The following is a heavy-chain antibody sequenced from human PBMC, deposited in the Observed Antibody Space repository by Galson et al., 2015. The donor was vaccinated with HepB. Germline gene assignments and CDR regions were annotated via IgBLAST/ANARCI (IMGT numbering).Heavy chain of an antibody. CDR2: IWYDGSNK. J-gene: IGHJ6*02. Sequence: SLRLSCAASGFTFSSYGMHWVRQAPGKGLEWVAVIWYDGSNKYYADSVKGRFTISRDNSKNTLYLQMNSLRAEDTAVYYCARDLDYSSQKLYYYYYGMDVWGQGTTVTVSS. V-gene: IGHV3-33*01. CDR3: ARDLDYSSQKLYYYYYGMDV. D-gene: IGHD4-11*01. CDR1: GFTFSSYG.